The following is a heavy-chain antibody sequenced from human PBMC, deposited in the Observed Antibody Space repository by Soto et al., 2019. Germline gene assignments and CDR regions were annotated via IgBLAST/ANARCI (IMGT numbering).Heavy chain of an antibody. J-gene: IGHJ6*02. CDR3: TCIFSGGYGYGFYYYGMDV. D-gene: IGHD5-18*01. CDR1: GGSISSSSYY. Sequence: SETLSLTCTVSGGSISSSSYYWGWIRQPPGKGLEWIGSIYYSGSTYYNPSLKSRVTIPVDTSKSQFSLKLSSVTAADTAVHYCTCIFSGGYGYGFYYYGMDVWGQGTTVTVSS. CDR2: IYYSGST. V-gene: IGHV4-39*01.